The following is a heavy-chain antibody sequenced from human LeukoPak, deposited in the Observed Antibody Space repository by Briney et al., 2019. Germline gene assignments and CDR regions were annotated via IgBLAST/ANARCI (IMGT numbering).Heavy chain of an antibody. CDR2: ISCSGGNT. D-gene: IGHD6-6*01. J-gene: IGHJ4*02. CDR1: GFTFSSYS. Sequence: GGSLRLSCAASGFTFSSYSMSWVRHAPGKGLEWVSAISCSGGNTYYADSVKGRFTISRDNSKDTPYLQMTGMRAEDTAVYYCAKDPSGSSRDYWGQGTLVTVSS. V-gene: IGHV3-23*01. CDR3: AKDPSGSSRDY.